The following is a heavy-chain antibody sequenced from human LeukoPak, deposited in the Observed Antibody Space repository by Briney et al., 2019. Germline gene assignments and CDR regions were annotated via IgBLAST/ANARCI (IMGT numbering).Heavy chain of an antibody. CDR1: GFTFSSYS. Sequence: GGSLRLSCAASGFTFSSYSMNWVRQAPGKGLEWVSSISSSSSYIYYADSVKGRFTISRGNAKNSLYLQMNSLRAEDTAVYYCASSPVIAASRGWYFDLWGRGTLVTVSS. J-gene: IGHJ2*01. V-gene: IGHV3-21*01. CDR2: ISSSSSYI. CDR3: ASSPVIAASRGWYFDL. D-gene: IGHD6-13*01.